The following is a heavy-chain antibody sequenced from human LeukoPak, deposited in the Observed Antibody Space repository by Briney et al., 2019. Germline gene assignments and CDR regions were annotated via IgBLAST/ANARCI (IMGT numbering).Heavy chain of an antibody. V-gene: IGHV3-21*06. CDR3: ARGRSITLLRGVAMSDGFDI. J-gene: IGHJ3*02. Sequence: GGSLRLSCAASGFTFSNYGMNWGRQAPGKGLEWVSFTDTSGRYVYYGDSVKGRFTISRDNAKNLLFLQMNGLRAEDTALYYCARGRSITLLRGVAMSDGFDIWGQGAMVAVSS. CDR2: TDTSGRYV. D-gene: IGHD3-10*01. CDR1: GFTFSNYG.